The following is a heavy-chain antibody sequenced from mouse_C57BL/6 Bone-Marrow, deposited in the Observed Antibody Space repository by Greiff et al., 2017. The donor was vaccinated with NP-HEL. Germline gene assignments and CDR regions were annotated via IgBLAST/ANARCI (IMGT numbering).Heavy chain of an antibody. CDR1: GYTFTNYW. D-gene: IGHD2-3*01. Sequence: VQLVESGAELVRPGTSVKMSCKASGYTFTNYWIGWAKQRPGHGLEWIGDIYPGGGYTNYNEKFKGKATLTADKSSSTAYMQFSSLTSEDSAIYYCARGRWLLRIMDYWGQGTSVTVSS. CDR2: IYPGGGYT. J-gene: IGHJ4*01. V-gene: IGHV1-63*01. CDR3: ARGRWLLRIMDY.